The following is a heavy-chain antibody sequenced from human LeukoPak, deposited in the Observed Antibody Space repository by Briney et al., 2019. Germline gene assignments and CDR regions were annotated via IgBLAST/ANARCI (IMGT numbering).Heavy chain of an antibody. J-gene: IGHJ4*02. CDR1: GDSISISSFY. CDR2: IYYSGIT. Sequence: PSETLSLTCTVPGDSISISSFYWGWIRQPPGKGLEWLGSIYYSGITHYNPSLKSRVTISVDTSKNQFSLHLYSVTAADTAVFYCARSYYYDYRQTDYWGQGTLVTVSS. D-gene: IGHD3-22*01. V-gene: IGHV4-39*01. CDR3: ARSYYYDYRQTDY.